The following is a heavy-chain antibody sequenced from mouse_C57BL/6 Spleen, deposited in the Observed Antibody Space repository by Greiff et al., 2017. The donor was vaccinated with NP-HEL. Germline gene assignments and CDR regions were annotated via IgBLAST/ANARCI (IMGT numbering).Heavy chain of an antibody. CDR1: GFTFSSYT. Sequence: EVMLVESGGGLVKPGGSLKLSCAASGFTFSSYTMSWVRQTPEKRLEWVATISGGGGNTYYPDIVKGRFTISRDNAKNTLYLQMSSLRSEDTALYYCARRTTVVPYFDVWGTGTTVTVSS. J-gene: IGHJ1*03. CDR3: ARRTTVVPYFDV. D-gene: IGHD1-1*01. CDR2: ISGGGGNT. V-gene: IGHV5-9*01.